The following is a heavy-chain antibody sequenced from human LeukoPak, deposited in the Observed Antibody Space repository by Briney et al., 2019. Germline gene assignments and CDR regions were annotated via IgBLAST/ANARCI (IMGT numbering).Heavy chain of an antibody. CDR3: ARGPSGYHNT. J-gene: IGHJ4*02. D-gene: IGHD5-12*01. Sequence: GGSLRLSCAASGFTFSSCAMNWVRQAPGKGLEWVSGISASGGDTYYADSVKGRFTISRDNSKNTLYLQMSSLRAEDTAVYYCARGPSGYHNTGGQGTLVTVSS. V-gene: IGHV3-23*01. CDR2: ISASGGDT. CDR1: GFTFSSCA.